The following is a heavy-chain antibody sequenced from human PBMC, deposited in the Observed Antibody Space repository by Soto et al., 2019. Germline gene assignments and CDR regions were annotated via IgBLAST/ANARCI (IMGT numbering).Heavy chain of an antibody. CDR3: ATGQIYYGAHY. D-gene: IGHD3-10*01. CDR1: GGSISHYY. J-gene: IGHJ4*02. CDR2: VYYTGST. Sequence: QVQLQESGPGLVKPSETLSLTCTVSGGSISHYYWSWIRQPPGKGLEWIGYVYYTGSTNYNPSLMSRVTISLATSKNPFSLKLSSVTAADTAVYYCATGQIYYGAHYWGQGTLVTVSS. V-gene: IGHV4-59*01.